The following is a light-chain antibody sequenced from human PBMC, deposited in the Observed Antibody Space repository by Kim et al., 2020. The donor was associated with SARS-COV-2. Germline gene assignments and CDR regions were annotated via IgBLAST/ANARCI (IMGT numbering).Light chain of an antibody. CDR1: QSVNSNN. CDR3: QQYGSLWT. V-gene: IGKV3-20*01. Sequence: LSPVERATLSCRASQSVNSNNFAWYQQKPGQAPRLLIYGTSSRATGIPDRFSGSGSETDFTLTITRLEPDDFAVYYCQQYGSLWTFGQGTKVDIK. CDR2: GTS. J-gene: IGKJ1*01.